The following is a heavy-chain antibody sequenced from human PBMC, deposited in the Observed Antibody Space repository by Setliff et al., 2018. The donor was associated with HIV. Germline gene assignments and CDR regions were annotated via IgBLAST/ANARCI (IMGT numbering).Heavy chain of an antibody. CDR3: ARGGTIFGVVKDFDY. J-gene: IGHJ4*02. D-gene: IGHD3-3*01. CDR2: ISAYNGNT. Sequence: ASVKVSCKASGYTLASYGISWVRRAPGQGLEWMGWISAYNGNTNYAQKLQGRVTMTTDTSTSTAYMELRSLRSDDTAVYHCARGGTIFGVVKDFDYWGQGTLVTVS. CDR1: GYTLASYG. V-gene: IGHV1-18*01.